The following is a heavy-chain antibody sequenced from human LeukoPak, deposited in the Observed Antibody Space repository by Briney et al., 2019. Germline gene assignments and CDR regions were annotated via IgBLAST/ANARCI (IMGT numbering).Heavy chain of an antibody. CDR3: ARDLYYYDSSGYYGEDYFDY. CDR2: IYTSGST. D-gene: IGHD3-22*01. CDR1: GGSISSGSYY. V-gene: IGHV4-61*02. J-gene: IGHJ4*02. Sequence: SQTLSLTCTVSGGSISSGSYYWSWIRQPAGKGLEWIGRIYTSGSTNYNPSLKSRVTISVDTSKNQFSLKQSSVTAADTAVYYCARDLYYYDSSGYYGEDYFDYWGQGTLVTVSS.